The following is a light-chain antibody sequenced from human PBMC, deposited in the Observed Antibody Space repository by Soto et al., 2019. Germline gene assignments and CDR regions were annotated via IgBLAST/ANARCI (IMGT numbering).Light chain of an antibody. J-gene: IGKJ2*01. CDR2: DAS. Sequence: EIVLTQSPATLSLSPGERATLSCRASQSVSSYLAWYQQKPGQAPMLLIYDASNRATGIPARFSGSGSGTDFTLTIILLEPEDFTVYYCQRRSNWPPYTFAQRTKLEIK. CDR1: QSVSSY. CDR3: QRRSNWPPYT. V-gene: IGKV3-11*01.